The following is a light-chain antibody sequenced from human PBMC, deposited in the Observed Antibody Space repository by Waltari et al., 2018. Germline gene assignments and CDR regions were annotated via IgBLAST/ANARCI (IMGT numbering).Light chain of an antibody. CDR2: QDS. CDR3: QAWDSSTAYVV. Sequence: SYELTQPPSVSVSPGQTASITCSVDKLGDKYACWYQQKPGQSPVLVIYQDSKRPSGIPERFSGSNSGNTATLTISGTQAMDEADYYCQAWDSSTAYVVFGGGTKLTVL. J-gene: IGLJ2*01. V-gene: IGLV3-1*01. CDR1: KLGDKY.